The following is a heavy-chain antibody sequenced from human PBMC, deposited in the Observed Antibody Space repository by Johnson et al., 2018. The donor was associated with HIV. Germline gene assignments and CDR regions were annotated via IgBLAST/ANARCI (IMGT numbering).Heavy chain of an antibody. J-gene: IGHJ3*02. Sequence: VQLVESGGGVVQPGRSLRLSCAASGFTFDDYAMHWVRQAPGKGLAWVSGISWNSGSIGYADSVKGRFTISRDNAKNSLYLQMNSLRAEDTALYYCAKDRAPAYYYDSDAAFDIWGQGTMVTVSS. CDR1: GFTFDDYA. CDR2: ISWNSGSI. D-gene: IGHD3-22*01. CDR3: AKDRAPAYYYDSDAAFDI. V-gene: IGHV3-9*01.